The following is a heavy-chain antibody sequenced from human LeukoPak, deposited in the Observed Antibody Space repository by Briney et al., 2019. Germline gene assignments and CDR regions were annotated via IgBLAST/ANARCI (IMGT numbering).Heavy chain of an antibody. V-gene: IGHV3-21*01. D-gene: IGHD6-13*01. CDR2: ISSSSSYI. CDR3: ARWVAAAGHDAFDI. J-gene: IGHJ3*02. CDR1: GFTFRRYS. Sequence: GGSLRLSCAASGFTFRRYSMNWVRQAPGKVLEWVSSISSSSSYIYYADSVKGRFTISRDNSKNTLYLQMNSLRAEDTAVYYCARWVAAAGHDAFDIWGQGTMVTVSS.